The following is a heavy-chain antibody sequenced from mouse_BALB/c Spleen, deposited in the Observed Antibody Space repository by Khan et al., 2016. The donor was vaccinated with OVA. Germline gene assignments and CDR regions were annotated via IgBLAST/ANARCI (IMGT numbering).Heavy chain of an antibody. J-gene: IGHJ2*01. CDR2: ISGDSSTI. CDR3: ARSFFYGYYFDQ. V-gene: IGHV5-17*02. CDR1: GFTFSNFG. Sequence: EVELVESGGGLVQPGGSRKLSCAASGFTFSNFGMHWVRQAPEKGLEWVAYISGDSSTIYYTDTVKGRFTISRNNPKNTLFLQLTSLGSDDMAMYYCARSFFYGYYFDQWGQGTTLTVSS. D-gene: IGHD1-1*01.